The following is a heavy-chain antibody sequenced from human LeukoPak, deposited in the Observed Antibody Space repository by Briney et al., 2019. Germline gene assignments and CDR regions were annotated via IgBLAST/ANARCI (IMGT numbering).Heavy chain of an antibody. CDR3: ARLGSSVGN. J-gene: IGHJ4*02. V-gene: IGHV4-59*12. CDR2: IYYSGST. Sequence: TSETLSLTCTVSGSSISSYYWSWIRQPPGKGLEWIGYIYYSGSTYYNPSLKSRVTISVDTSKNQFSLKLSSVTATDTAVYYCARLGSSVGNWGQGTLVTVSS. CDR1: GSSISSYY. D-gene: IGHD6-6*01.